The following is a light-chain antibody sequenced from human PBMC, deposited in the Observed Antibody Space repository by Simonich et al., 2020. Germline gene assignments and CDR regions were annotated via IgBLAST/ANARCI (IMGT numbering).Light chain of an antibody. Sequence: DIVMTQSPDSLAVSLGERATINCNSSQSVLYSSNNKNYLAWYQQKPGQPPKLLIYWAATRASGVPYRFSGSGSGTDFTLTISSLQAEDVAVYYCQQYYSTPPTFGGGTKVEIK. CDR2: WAA. V-gene: IGKV4-1*01. J-gene: IGKJ4*01. CDR3: QQYYSTPPT. CDR1: QSVLYSSNNKNY.